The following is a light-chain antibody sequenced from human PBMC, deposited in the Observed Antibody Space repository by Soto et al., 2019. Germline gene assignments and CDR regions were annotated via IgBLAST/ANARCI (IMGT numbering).Light chain of an antibody. Sequence: DIQMTQSPSTLSASVGDRVTISCRASQTISNWLAWYQQKPGKAPKLLIYDAYSLESGVPSRFSGSGSGTEFTLTISSLQPEDFATYYCQKYKSFWTFGQGTKVEIK. V-gene: IGKV1-5*01. CDR1: QTISNW. J-gene: IGKJ1*01. CDR3: QKYKSFWT. CDR2: DAY.